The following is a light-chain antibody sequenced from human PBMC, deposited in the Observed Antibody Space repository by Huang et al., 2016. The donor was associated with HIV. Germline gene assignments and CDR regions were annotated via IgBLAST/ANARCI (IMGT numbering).Light chain of an antibody. V-gene: IGKV3-15*01. Sequence: EIVMTQSPATLSVSPGERATLSCRASQSVSSNLAWYQQKPGQAPRLLIYAASTRATGIPARFSGSGSGTEFTLTISSLQSEDFAVYYCQQYNNLPLTFGQGTKVEIK. CDR3: QQYNNLPLT. CDR2: AAS. CDR1: QSVSSN. J-gene: IGKJ1*01.